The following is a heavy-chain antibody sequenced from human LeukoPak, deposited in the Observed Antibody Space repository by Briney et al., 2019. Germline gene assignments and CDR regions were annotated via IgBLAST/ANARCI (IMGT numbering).Heavy chain of an antibody. V-gene: IGHV1-69*13. D-gene: IGHD2-2*01. CDR2: IIPIFGTA. CDR1: GGTFSSYA. Sequence: ASVKVSCKASGGTFSSYAISWVRQAPGQGLEWMGGIIPIFGTANYAQKFQGRVTITADESTSTAYMELSSLRSEDTVVYYCASGRVVPAASVYDYWGQGTLVTVSS. J-gene: IGHJ4*02. CDR3: ASGRVVPAASVYDY.